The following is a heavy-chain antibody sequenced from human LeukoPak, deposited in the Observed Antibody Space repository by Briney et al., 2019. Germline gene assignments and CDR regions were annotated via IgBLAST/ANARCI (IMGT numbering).Heavy chain of an antibody. J-gene: IGHJ3*02. D-gene: IGHD1-26*01. V-gene: IGHV3-74*01. CDR3: ARSGRGGAFDI. CDR1: GFTVSRSY. Sequence: GGSLRLSCAASGFTVSRSYMIWARQAPGKGLVWVSRFYSDGSRTNYADSVKGRFTISGDNAKNTQYLQMNSLRAEDTAVYYCARSGRGGAFDIWGQGTMVTVSS. CDR2: FYSDGSRT.